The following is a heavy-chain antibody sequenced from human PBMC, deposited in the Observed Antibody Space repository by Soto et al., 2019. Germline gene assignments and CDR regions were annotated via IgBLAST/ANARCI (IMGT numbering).Heavy chain of an antibody. CDR1: GYTLTGLS. CDR2: FDPEDGET. Sequence: ASVKVACKVSGYTLTGLSMHWVRRAPGKGLEWMGGFDPEDGETIYAQKFQGRVTMTEDTSTDTAYMELSSLRSEDTAVYYCATGIQLWSYYFDYWGQGTLVTVSS. J-gene: IGHJ4*02. D-gene: IGHD5-18*01. CDR3: ATGIQLWSYYFDY. V-gene: IGHV1-24*01.